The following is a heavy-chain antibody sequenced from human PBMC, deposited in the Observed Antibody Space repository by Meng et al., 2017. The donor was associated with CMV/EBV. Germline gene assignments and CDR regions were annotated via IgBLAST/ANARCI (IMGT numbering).Heavy chain of an antibody. D-gene: IGHD6-19*01. V-gene: IGHV4-34*01. CDR2: INHSGST. Sequence: SCAVYGGSFSGYYWSWIRQPPGKGLEWIGEINHSGSTNYNPSLKSRVTISVDASKNQFSLKLSSVTAADTAVYYCARRRSSGWLYYYYGMDVWGQGTTVTVSS. CDR1: GGSFSGYY. J-gene: IGHJ6*02. CDR3: ARRRSSGWLYYYYGMDV.